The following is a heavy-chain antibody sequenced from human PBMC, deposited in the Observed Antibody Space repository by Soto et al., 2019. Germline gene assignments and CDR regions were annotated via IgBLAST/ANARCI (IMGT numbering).Heavy chain of an antibody. Sequence: GGSLRLSCAASGFTVSSNYMSWVRQAPGKGLEWVSVIYSGGSTYYADSVKGRFTISRDNSKNTLYLQMNSLRAEDTAVYYCAREGYYYDSSGYYGDAFDIWGQGTMVTVSS. CDR1: GFTVSSNY. V-gene: IGHV3-66*01. CDR2: IYSGGST. CDR3: AREGYYYDSSGYYGDAFDI. J-gene: IGHJ3*02. D-gene: IGHD3-22*01.